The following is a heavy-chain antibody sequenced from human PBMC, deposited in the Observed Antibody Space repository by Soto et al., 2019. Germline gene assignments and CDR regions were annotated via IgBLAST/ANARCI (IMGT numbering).Heavy chain of an antibody. CDR1: GFTFSSYG. V-gene: IGHV3-30*18. CDR2: ISYDGSNK. J-gene: IGHJ6*03. CDR3: AKGAYDYSFQRDYYYMDV. Sequence: GGSLRLSCAASGFTFSSYGMHWVRQAPGKGLEWVAVISYDGSNKYYADSVKGRFTISRDNSKNTLYLQMNSLRAEDTAVYYCAKGAYDYSFQRDYYYMDVWGKGTTVTVSS. D-gene: IGHD4-4*01.